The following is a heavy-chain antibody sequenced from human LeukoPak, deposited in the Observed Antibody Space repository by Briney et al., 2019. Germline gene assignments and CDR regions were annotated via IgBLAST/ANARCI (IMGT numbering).Heavy chain of an antibody. CDR1: GFTFSNAW. CDR2: IKSKTDGGTT. Sequence: GGALRLSCAASGFTFSNAWMSWVRQAPGKGLEWVGRIKSKTDGGTTDYAAPVKGRFTISRGDSKNTLYLQMNSLKTEDTAVYYCTTDLYYDILTGPDRFDYWGQGTLVTVSS. CDR3: TTDLYYDILTGPDRFDY. V-gene: IGHV3-15*01. D-gene: IGHD3-9*01. J-gene: IGHJ4*02.